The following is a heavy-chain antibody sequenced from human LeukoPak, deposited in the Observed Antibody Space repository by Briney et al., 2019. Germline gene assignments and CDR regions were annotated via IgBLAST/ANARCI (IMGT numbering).Heavy chain of an antibody. CDR2: IDTDGSDT. V-gene: IGHV3-74*01. Sequence: GGSLRLSCAASGFSFSGFWMHWVRQAPGKGLVWVSRIDTDGSDTGYADSVKGRFTISRDNAKNTLYLQMNSLRAEDTAVYYCARDLIAARHSDYWGQGTLVTVSS. J-gene: IGHJ4*02. CDR3: ARDLIAARHSDY. D-gene: IGHD6-6*01. CDR1: GFSFSGFW.